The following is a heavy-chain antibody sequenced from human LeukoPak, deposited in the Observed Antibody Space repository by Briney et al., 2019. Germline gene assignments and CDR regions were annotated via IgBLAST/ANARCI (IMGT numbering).Heavy chain of an antibody. J-gene: IGHJ6*02. CDR2: ISAYNGNT. V-gene: IGHV1-18*04. CDR3: ARAYLTIFGVVSPGYYYGMDV. D-gene: IGHD3-3*01. CDR1: GYTFTGYY. Sequence: ASVKVSCKASGYTFTGYYMHWVRQAPGQGLEWMGWISAYNGNTNYAQKLQGRVTMTTDTSTSTAYMELRSLRSDDTAVYYCARAYLTIFGVVSPGYYYGMDVWGQGTTVTVSS.